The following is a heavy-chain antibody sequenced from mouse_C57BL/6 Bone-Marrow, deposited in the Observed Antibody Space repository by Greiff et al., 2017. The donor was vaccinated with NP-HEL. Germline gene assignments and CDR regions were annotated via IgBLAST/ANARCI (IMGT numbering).Heavy chain of an antibody. CDR2: ISNGGGST. CDR1: GFTFSDYY. Sequence: EVMLVESGGGLVQPGGSLKLSCAASGFTFSDYYMYWVRQTPEKRLEWVAYISNGGGSTYYPDTVKGRFTISRDNAKNTLYLQMSRLKSEDTAMYYCARRNYYGSSYAMDYWGQGTSVTVSS. V-gene: IGHV5-12*01. J-gene: IGHJ4*01. D-gene: IGHD1-1*01. CDR3: ARRNYYGSSYAMDY.